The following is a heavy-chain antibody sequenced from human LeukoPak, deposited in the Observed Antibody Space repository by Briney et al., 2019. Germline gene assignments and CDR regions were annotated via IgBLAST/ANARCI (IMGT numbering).Heavy chain of an antibody. J-gene: IGHJ3*02. CDR2: IYHSGST. CDR3: ASHSPYDSSGNDAFDI. Sequence: SETLSLTCTVSGGSISSSSYYWGWVRQPPGKGLEWIGSIYHSGSTYYNPSLKSRITISVDTSKNQFSLKLSSVTAADTAVYYCASHSPYDSSGNDAFDIWGQGTMVTVSS. V-gene: IGHV4-39*07. D-gene: IGHD3-22*01. CDR1: GGSISSSSYY.